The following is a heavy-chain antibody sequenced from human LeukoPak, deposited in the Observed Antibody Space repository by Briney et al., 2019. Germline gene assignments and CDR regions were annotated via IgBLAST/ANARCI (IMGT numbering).Heavy chain of an antibody. V-gene: IGHV3-73*01. CDR3: AKQTQGPDY. CDR1: GFTFSGSA. CDR2: IRSKANSYAT. Sequence: PGGSLRLSCATSGFTFSGSAIHWVRQASGKGLEWVGRIRSKANSYATTDVASVRGRFSISRDDSKNTVYLQMNSLKTEDTAVYYCAKQTQGPDYWGQGTLVTVSS. J-gene: IGHJ4*02.